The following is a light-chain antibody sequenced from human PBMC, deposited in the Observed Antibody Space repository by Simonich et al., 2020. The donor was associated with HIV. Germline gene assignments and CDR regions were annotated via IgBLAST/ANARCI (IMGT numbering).Light chain of an antibody. CDR3: QQYNSYSYT. J-gene: IGKJ2*01. Sequence: IQLTQSPSFLSASVGDRVTITCRASQGISSYLAWYQQKPGKAPKILIYAASTLQSGVPSRFSGSGSGTEFTLTISSLQPEDFATYYCQQYNSYSYTFGQGTKLEIK. CDR1: QGISSY. V-gene: IGKV1-9*01. CDR2: AAS.